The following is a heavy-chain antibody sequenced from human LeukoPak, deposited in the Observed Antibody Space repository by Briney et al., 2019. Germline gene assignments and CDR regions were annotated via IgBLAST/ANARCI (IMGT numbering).Heavy chain of an antibody. Sequence: PGGSLRLSCAASGFIFSSHAMHLVRQAPGKGLEWVSAIPSDGSKKYYADSVKGRFTISRDNSKNTLDLQMNSLKSDDTAMYYCAREARGLSIDYWGQGTLVTVSS. CDR2: IPSDGSKK. CDR1: GFIFSSHA. J-gene: IGHJ4*02. CDR3: AREARGLSIDY. V-gene: IGHV3-30-3*01. D-gene: IGHD3-16*01.